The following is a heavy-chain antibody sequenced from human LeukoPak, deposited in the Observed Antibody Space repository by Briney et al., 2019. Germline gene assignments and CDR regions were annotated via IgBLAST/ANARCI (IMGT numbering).Heavy chain of an antibody. CDR1: GGSISSYY. CDR3: ARDLSYYDSSGGFDY. CDR2: IYYSGST. J-gene: IGHJ4*02. V-gene: IGHV4-59*01. Sequence: PSETLSLTCTVSGGSISSYYWSWIRQPPGKGLEWIGYIYYSGSTNYNPSLKSRVTISVDTSKNQFSLKLSSVTAADTAVYYCARDLSYYDSSGGFDYWGQGTLVTVSS. D-gene: IGHD3-22*01.